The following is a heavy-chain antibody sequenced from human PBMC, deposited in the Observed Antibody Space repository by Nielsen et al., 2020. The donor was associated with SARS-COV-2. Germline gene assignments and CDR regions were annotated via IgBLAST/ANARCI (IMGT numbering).Heavy chain of an antibody. CDR2: ISSSSSYI. V-gene: IGHV3-21*01. CDR1: GFTFSSYS. J-gene: IGHJ6*02. Sequence: GESLKISCAASGFTFSSYSMNWVRQAPGKGLEWVSSISSSSSYIYYADSVKGRFTISRDNAKNSLYLQMNSLRAEDTAVYYCARDREDGMDVWGQGTTVTVSS. CDR3: ARDREDGMDV.